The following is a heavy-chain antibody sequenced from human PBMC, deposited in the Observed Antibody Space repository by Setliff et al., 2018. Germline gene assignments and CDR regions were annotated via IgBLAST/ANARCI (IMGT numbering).Heavy chain of an antibody. CDR1: GFIFSGYG. CDR3: VKVKKPLIRGSGFDY. J-gene: IGHJ4*02. CDR2: IRFDGSYK. D-gene: IGHD3-10*01. V-gene: IGHV3-30*02. Sequence: HPGGSLRLSCAASGFIFSGYGMHWVRQAPGKGLEWVAFIRFDGSYKVYADSVKGRFTISRDNSENTLFLQMTSLRPEDTGVYYCVKVKKPLIRGSGFDYWGRGTLVTVSS.